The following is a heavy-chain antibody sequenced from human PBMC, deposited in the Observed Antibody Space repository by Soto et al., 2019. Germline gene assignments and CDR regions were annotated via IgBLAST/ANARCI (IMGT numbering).Heavy chain of an antibody. CDR1: GYTFTSYY. V-gene: IGHV1-46*03. D-gene: IGHD2-15*01. CDR3: ARGPPVVVVAAYNWFDP. J-gene: IGHJ5*02. Sequence: ASVKVSCKASGYTFTSYYMHWVRQAPGQGLEWMRIINPSGGSTSYAQKFQGRVTMTRDTSTSTVYMELSSLRSEDTAVYYCARGPPVVVVAAYNWFDPWGQGTLVTVSS. CDR2: INPSGGST.